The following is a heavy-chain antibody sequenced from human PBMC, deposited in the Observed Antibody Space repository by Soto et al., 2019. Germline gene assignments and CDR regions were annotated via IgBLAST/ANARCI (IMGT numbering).Heavy chain of an antibody. Sequence: SCKAAGGTFSSYTISWVRQAPGQGLEWMGRIIPILGIANYAQKFQGRFTISRDKSKNTLYLQMDSLRAEDTAVYYCAKESDVRVSHNFDYWGQGVLVTVSS. J-gene: IGHJ4*02. V-gene: IGHV1-69*04. CDR1: GGTFSSYT. CDR3: AKESDVRVSHNFDY. CDR2: IIPILGIA.